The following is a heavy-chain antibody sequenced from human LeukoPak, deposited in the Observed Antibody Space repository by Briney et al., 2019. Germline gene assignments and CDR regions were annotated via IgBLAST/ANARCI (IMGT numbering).Heavy chain of an antibody. CDR3: ARGPTVTTEYYFDY. D-gene: IGHD4-11*01. Sequence: SETLSLTCTVSGGSIRSSYYYWSWIRQPPGKGLKWIGYIYHSGSTYYNPSLKSRVTISVDRSKNQFSLKLSSVTAADTAVYYCARGPTVTTEYYFDYWGQGTLVTVSS. J-gene: IGHJ4*02. CDR1: GGSIRSSYYY. CDR2: IYHSGST. V-gene: IGHV4-30-2*01.